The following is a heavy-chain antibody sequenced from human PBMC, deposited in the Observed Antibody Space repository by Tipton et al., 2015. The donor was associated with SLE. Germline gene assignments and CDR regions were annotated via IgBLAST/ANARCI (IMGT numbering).Heavy chain of an antibody. CDR1: GFTFSSYS. V-gene: IGHV3-23*01. J-gene: IGHJ3*02. CDR3: AKGGSNFHAVAFDI. CDR2: ISGSGSTT. D-gene: IGHD2-15*01. Sequence: GSLRLSCAASGFTFSSYSMSWVRQAPGKGLEWVSGISGSGSTTYYPDSVKGRLTISRDNSKKTIFLQINSLRAEDTAAYYCAKGGSNFHAVAFDIWGQGTMVSVSS.